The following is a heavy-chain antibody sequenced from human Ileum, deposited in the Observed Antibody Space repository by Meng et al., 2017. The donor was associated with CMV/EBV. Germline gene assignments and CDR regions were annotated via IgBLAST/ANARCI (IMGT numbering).Heavy chain of an antibody. CDR3: ARNRVYDFWSGYYTGSGEYGMDV. CDR1: GGSISSYY. CDR2: IYYSGST. D-gene: IGHD3-3*01. Sequence: GSLRLSCTVSGGSISSYYWSWIRQPPGKGLEWIGYIYYSGSTNYNPSLKSRVTISVDTSKNQFSLKLSSVTAADTAVYYCARNRVYDFWSGYYTGSGEYGMDVWGQGTTVTVSS. V-gene: IGHV4-59*01. J-gene: IGHJ6*02.